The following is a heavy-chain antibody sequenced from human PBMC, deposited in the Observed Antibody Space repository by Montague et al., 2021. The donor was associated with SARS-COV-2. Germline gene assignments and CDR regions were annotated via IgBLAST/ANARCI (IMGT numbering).Heavy chain of an antibody. Sequence: CAISGDSVSSNSAAWNWIRQSPSRGLEWLGRTYYRSKWYNDYAVSVKSRITINPDTSKNQFSLQLNFVTPEDTVVYYCARDDPYCTNGVCYTGDWFDPWGQGTLVTVSS. J-gene: IGHJ5*02. V-gene: IGHV6-1*01. CDR2: TYYRSKWYN. CDR3: ARDDPYCTNGVCYTGDWFDP. D-gene: IGHD2-8*01. CDR1: GDSVSSNSAA.